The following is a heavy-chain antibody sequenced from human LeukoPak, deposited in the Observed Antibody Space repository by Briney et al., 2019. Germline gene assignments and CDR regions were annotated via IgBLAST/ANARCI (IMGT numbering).Heavy chain of an antibody. J-gene: IGHJ4*02. Sequence: GGSLRLSCAASGFTFSSYAMHWVRQAPGKGLEWVAVISYDGSNKYYADSVKGRFTISRDNSKNTLYLQMNSLRAEDTAVYYCARAPIVVVTAIHPGPFDYWGQGTLVTVSS. CDR1: GFTFSSYA. V-gene: IGHV3-30-3*01. D-gene: IGHD2-21*02. CDR2: ISYDGSNK. CDR3: ARAPIVVVTAIHPGPFDY.